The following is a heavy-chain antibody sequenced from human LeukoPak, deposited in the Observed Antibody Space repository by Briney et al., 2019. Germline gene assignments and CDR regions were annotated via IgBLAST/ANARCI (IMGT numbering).Heavy chain of an antibody. CDR3: AKAAPRGSYGRPFDY. D-gene: IGHD1-26*01. CDR2: ISYDGSNK. Sequence: GGSLRLSCAASGFTFSSYAMHWVRQAPGKGLEWVAVISYDGSNKYYADSVKGRFTISRDNSKNTLYLQMNSLRAEDTAVYYCAKAAPRGSYGRPFDYWGQGTLVTVSS. V-gene: IGHV3-30*04. J-gene: IGHJ4*02. CDR1: GFTFSSYA.